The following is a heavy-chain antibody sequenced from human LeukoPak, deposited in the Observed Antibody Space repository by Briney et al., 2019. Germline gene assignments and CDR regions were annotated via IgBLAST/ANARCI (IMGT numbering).Heavy chain of an antibody. D-gene: IGHD1-1*01. V-gene: IGHV3-33*01. Sequence: PGRSLRLSCAASGFTFSNYGMHWVRQAPGKGLEWVAVIWFDGRNKNYADSVKGRFTISRDNSKNTLYLQMNSLRAEDTAVYYCARPLNEGAAFDIWGQGTMVTVSS. CDR2: IWFDGRNK. CDR3: ARPLNEGAAFDI. J-gene: IGHJ3*02. CDR1: GFTFSNYG.